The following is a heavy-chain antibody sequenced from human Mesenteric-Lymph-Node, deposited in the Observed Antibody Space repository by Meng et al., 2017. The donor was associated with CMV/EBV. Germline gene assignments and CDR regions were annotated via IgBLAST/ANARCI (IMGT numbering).Heavy chain of an antibody. CDR1: GFTFTNSA. D-gene: IGHD1-14*01. Sequence: GGSLRLSCGASGFTFTNSAMSWVRQAPGKGLEWVSAISASGATTYYADSVKGRFTISRDNSKNTLYLQMNTLRGEDTAVYYCAKDRGLGISGWFDPWGQGTLVTVSS. CDR3: AKDRGLGISGWFDP. V-gene: IGHV3-23*01. CDR2: ISASGATT. J-gene: IGHJ5*02.